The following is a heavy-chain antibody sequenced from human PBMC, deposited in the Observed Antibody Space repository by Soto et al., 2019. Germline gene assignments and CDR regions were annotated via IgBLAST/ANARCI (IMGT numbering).Heavy chain of an antibody. CDR1: GGSFSGYY. CDR3: ARGGHCSSTSCYSGYYYYGMDV. D-gene: IGHD2-2*01. J-gene: IGHJ6*02. CDR2: INHSGST. V-gene: IGHV4-34*01. Sequence: PSETLSLTCAVYGGSFSGYYWSRIRQPPGKGLEWIGEINHSGSTNYNPSLKSRVTISVDTSKNQFSLKLSSVTAADTAVYYCARGGHCSSTSCYSGYYYYGMDVWGQGTTVTVSS.